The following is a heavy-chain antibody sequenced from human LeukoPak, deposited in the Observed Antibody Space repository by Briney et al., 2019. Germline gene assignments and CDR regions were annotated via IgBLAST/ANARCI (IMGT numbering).Heavy chain of an antibody. D-gene: IGHD2-15*01. Sequence: PSETLSLTWAVYGGSFSGYYWSWIRQPPGKGLEWIGEINRSGSTNYNPSLKSRVTISVDTSKNQFSLKLSSVTAADTAVYYCARDLLGYCSGGSCEQNWFDPWGQGTLVTVSS. J-gene: IGHJ5*02. CDR2: INRSGST. CDR3: ARDLLGYCSGGSCEQNWFDP. CDR1: GGSFSGYY. V-gene: IGHV4-34*01.